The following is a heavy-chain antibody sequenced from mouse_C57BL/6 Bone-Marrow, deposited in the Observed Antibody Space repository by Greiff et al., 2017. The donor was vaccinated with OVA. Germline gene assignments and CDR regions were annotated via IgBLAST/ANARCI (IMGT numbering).Heavy chain of an antibody. Sequence: VKVVESGPGLVAPSPSLSITCTVSGFSFTSYGVDWVRQSPGKGLEWLGVIWGVGSTNYNSALNSSLTNSNDNSKSQDCLKTNSLQTDDTAMYYCASDYGSSLFAYWGQGTLVTVSA. CDR2: IWGVGST. CDR3: ASDYGSSLFAY. CDR1: GFSFTSYG. J-gene: IGHJ3*01. D-gene: IGHD1-1*01. V-gene: IGHV2-6*01.